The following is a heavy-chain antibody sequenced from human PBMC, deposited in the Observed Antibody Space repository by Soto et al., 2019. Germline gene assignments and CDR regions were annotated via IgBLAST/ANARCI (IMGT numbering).Heavy chain of an antibody. D-gene: IGHD3-22*01. CDR1: GFTFSSYA. Sequence: ESGGGVVQPGRSLRLSCAASGFTFSSYAMHWVRQAPGKGLEWVAVISYDGSNKYYADSVKGRFTISRDNSKNTLYLQMNSLRAEDTAVYYCARPTPLSYDSSGPYRVGFDYWGQGTLVTVSS. CDR2: ISYDGSNK. CDR3: ARPTPLSYDSSGPYRVGFDY. V-gene: IGHV3-30-3*01. J-gene: IGHJ4*02.